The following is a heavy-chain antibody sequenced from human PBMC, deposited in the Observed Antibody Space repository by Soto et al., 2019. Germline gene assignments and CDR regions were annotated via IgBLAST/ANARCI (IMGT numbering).Heavy chain of an antibody. CDR1: GFTFDDYA. Sequence: EVQLVESGGGLVQPGRSLRLSCAASGFTFDDYAMHWVRQAPGKGLEWVSGISWNSGSIGYADSVKGRFTISRDNAKNSLYLQMNSLRAEDTALYYCAKGTREQLINAFDIWGQGTMVTVSS. V-gene: IGHV3-9*01. CDR2: ISWNSGSI. J-gene: IGHJ3*02. D-gene: IGHD6-13*01. CDR3: AKGTREQLINAFDI.